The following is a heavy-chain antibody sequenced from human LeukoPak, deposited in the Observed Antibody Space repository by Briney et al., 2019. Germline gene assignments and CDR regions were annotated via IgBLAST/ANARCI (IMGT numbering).Heavy chain of an antibody. CDR2: INPSGGST. CDR3: ARDNDSRDPPHFDY. CDR1: GYTFTSYY. D-gene: IGHD3-16*01. V-gene: IGHV1-46*01. Sequence: ASVKVSCKASGYTFTSYYMHWVRQAPGQGLEWMGIINPSGGSTNYARKFRGRVTLTADKSTRTAYMELSSLRSEDTAVYYCARDNDSRDPPHFDYWGQGTLVTVSS. J-gene: IGHJ4*02.